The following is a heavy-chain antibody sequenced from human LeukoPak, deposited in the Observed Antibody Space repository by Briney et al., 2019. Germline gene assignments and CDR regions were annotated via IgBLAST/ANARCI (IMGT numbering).Heavy chain of an antibody. CDR1: GFTFSSYA. D-gene: IGHD5/OR15-5a*01. CDR3: ARESTRGISPDY. CDR2: IWYDGNNI. J-gene: IGHJ4*02. V-gene: IGHV3-33*01. Sequence: GRSLRLSCAASGFTFSSYAMHWVRQAPGKGLEWVAVIWYDGNNIYYVDSVKGRFTISRDNSKNKLYRQMNSLRAEDTAVYYCARESTRGISPDYWGQGTLVTVSS.